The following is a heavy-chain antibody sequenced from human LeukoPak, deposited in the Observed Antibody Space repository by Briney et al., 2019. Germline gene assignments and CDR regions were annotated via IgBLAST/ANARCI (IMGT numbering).Heavy chain of an antibody. D-gene: IGHD3-22*01. J-gene: IGHJ3*02. CDR2: INWNGGST. Sequence: GGSLRLSCAASGFTFDDYGMSWVSQAPGKGLEWVSGINWNGGSTGYADSVKGRFTISRDNAKNSLYLQMNSLRAEDTALYYCARENYLYSSGYYGAFDIWGQRTMVTVSS. CDR3: ARENYLYSSGYYGAFDI. CDR1: GFTFDDYG. V-gene: IGHV3-20*04.